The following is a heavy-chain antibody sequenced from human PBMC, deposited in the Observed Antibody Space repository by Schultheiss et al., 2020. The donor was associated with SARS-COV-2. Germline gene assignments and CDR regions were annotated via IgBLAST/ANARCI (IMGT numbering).Heavy chain of an antibody. CDR3: ARAALGTRYNYYGMDV. D-gene: IGHD6-13*01. CDR1: GFTFNTYS. Sequence: GESLKISCAGSGFTFNTYSLTWVRQAPGKGLEWVAVIWYDGSNKYYADSVKGRFTISRDNAKNSLYLQMNSLRDEDTALYYCARAALGTRYNYYGMDVWGQGTTVTVSS. J-gene: IGHJ6*02. CDR2: IWYDGSNK. V-gene: IGHV3-33*08.